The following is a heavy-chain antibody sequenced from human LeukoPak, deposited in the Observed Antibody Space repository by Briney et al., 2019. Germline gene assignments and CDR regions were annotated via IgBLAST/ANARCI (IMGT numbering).Heavy chain of an antibody. V-gene: IGHV3-21*01. J-gene: IGHJ3*02. D-gene: IGHD6-13*01. Sequence: GGSLRLSCAASGFTFSSYSMNWVRQAPGKGLEWVSSISSSSSYIYYADSVKGRFTISRDNAKNSLYLQMNSLRAEDTAVYYCARDKVGGIAAAGDAFDIWGQGTMVTVSS. CDR2: ISSSSSYI. CDR1: GFTFSSYS. CDR3: ARDKVGGIAAAGDAFDI.